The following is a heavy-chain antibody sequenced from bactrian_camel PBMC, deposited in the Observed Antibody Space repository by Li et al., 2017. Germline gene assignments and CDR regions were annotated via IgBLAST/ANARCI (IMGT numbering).Heavy chain of an antibody. CDR1: GYISDRKA. Sequence: HVQLVESGGGSVQTGGSLRLSCAASGYISDRKAMGWFRQAAGKEREGVAALDRDGTTSYADSVKGRFTISRDNAKNTLDLQMNDLNPQDTAMYYCAAGSQLGSCDFRPPLVYWGQGTQVTVS. V-gene: IGHV3S53*01. CDR3: AAGSQLGSCDFRPPLVY. D-gene: IGHD6*01. CDR2: LDRDGTT. J-gene: IGHJ4*01.